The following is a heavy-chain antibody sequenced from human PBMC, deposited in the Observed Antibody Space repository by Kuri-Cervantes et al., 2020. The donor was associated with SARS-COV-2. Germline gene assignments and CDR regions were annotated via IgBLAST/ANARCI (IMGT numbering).Heavy chain of an antibody. V-gene: IGHV1-2*02. CDR2: INPRSGGT. D-gene: IGHD1-1*01. CDR1: GYTFTDYY. J-gene: IGHJ4*02. Sequence: ASVKVSCKASGYTFTDYYTHWVRQAPGQGLEWMGWINPRSGGTKYVEKFQGRVTMNRDTSISTVYMEMNRLRSDDTAGYYCARLRQLEEGYWGQGTLVTVSS. CDR3: ARLRQLEEGY.